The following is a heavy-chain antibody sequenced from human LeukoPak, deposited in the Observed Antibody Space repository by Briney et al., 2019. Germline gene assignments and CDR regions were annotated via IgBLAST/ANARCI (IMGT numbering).Heavy chain of an antibody. CDR3: ARSYGGSSRFDY. Sequence: SETLSLTCTVSGGSISSRAYYWSWIRQHPEKGLEWIGYIYYSGSTYYNPSLKSRLIISVDTSKNQFSLKLSSVTAADTAVYYFARSYGGSSRFDYWGQGTLVTVSS. CDR1: GGSISSRAYY. CDR2: IYYSGST. J-gene: IGHJ4*02. D-gene: IGHD4-23*01. V-gene: IGHV4-31*03.